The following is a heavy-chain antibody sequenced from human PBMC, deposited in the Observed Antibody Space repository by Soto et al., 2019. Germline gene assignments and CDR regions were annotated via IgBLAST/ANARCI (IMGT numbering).Heavy chain of an antibody. V-gene: IGHV4-31*03. J-gene: IGHJ5*02. D-gene: IGHD3-22*01. CDR3: ARGRLPGYYDSSGYYLNWFDP. Sequence: QVQLQESGPGLVKPSQTLSLTSTVSGASISIGGYYWSWIRQHPGKGLEWIGYIYYSGSTYYNPSLKSRVNISVDTSKNQFSLKLSSVTAADTAVYYCARGRLPGYYDSSGYYLNWFDPWGQGTLVTVSS. CDR2: IYYSGST. CDR1: GASISIGGYY.